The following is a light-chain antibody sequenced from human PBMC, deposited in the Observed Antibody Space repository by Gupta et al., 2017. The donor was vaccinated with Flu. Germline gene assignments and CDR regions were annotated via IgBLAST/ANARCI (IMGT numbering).Light chain of an antibody. V-gene: IGKV3-20*01. CDR1: QSLGSGY. Sequence: IVLTTSPGTLSLSPGEGAPLSCRASQSLGSGYSAWFQQKPGQAPRPLIYDTSRRATDIPDRFSGSGSRADFTLTISRMEPDDMAVYDCQQYDTAPPTFGPGTKVDGK. CDR2: DTS. J-gene: IGKJ3*01. CDR3: QQYDTAPPT.